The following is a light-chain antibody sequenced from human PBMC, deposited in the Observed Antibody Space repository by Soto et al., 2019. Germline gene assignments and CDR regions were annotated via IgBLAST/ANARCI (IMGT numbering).Light chain of an antibody. Sequence: IVLTQSPGTLSLSPGESATLSCRASHNVTGRFLAWYHHKPGHSPRLLLYGASSRATGIPERFSGGGSGTDFTLTISRLEPDDFAIYYCQQRSNWPVTFGPGTKVDIK. CDR3: QQRSNWPVT. J-gene: IGKJ3*01. CDR2: GAS. V-gene: IGKV3D-20*02. CDR1: HNVTGRF.